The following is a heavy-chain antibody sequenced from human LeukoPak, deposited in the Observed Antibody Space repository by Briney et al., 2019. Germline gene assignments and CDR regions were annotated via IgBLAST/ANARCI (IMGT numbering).Heavy chain of an antibody. Sequence: ASVKVSCKASGGTFSSYAISWVRQAPGQGLEWMGWISAYNGNTNYAQKFQGRVTMTRDMSTSTVYMELSSLRSEDTAVYYCARAYYDFWSGPRGLYYMDVWGKGTTVTVSS. CDR3: ARAYYDFWSGPRGLYYMDV. CDR1: GGTFSSYA. V-gene: IGHV1-18*01. D-gene: IGHD3-3*01. J-gene: IGHJ6*03. CDR2: ISAYNGNT.